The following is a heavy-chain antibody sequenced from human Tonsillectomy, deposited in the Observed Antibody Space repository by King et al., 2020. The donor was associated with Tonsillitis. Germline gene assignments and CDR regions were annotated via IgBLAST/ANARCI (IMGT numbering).Heavy chain of an antibody. CDR2: MCYRGSS. CDR3: ARENKGAFDI. CDR1: GVSINSYY. Sequence: VQLQESGPGLVKPSATLSLTCSVSGVSINSYYWSWIRQTPGKELEWIGYMCYRGSSNYNPSLKSRVTISLDTLQNQLSLKLSSVTAADTAVYYCARENKGAFDIWGQGTMVTVSS. J-gene: IGHJ3*02. D-gene: IGHD1/OR15-1a*01. V-gene: IGHV4-59*08.